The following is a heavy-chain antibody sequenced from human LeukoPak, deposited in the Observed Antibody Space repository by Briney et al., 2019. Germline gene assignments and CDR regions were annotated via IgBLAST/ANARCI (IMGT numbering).Heavy chain of an antibody. D-gene: IGHD1-26*01. CDR2: MFFSGST. CDR3: ARDLGSYFRYFDY. Sequence: SETLSLTCTVSSGSISGYYWTWIRQPAGKGLEWIGRMFFSGSTNYNPSLKSRVTMSVDTSKNQFSLKLSSVTAADTAVYYCARDLGSYFRYFDYWGQGTLVTVSS. V-gene: IGHV4-4*07. J-gene: IGHJ4*02. CDR1: SGSISGYY.